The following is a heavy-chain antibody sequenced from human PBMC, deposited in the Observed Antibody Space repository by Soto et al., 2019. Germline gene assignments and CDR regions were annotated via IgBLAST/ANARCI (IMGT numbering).Heavy chain of an antibody. V-gene: IGHV3-66*01. CDR1: GFTVSSNY. J-gene: IGHJ4*02. CDR2: IYSGGST. Sequence: PGGSLRLSCAASGFTVSSNYMSWVRQAPGKGLEWVSLIYSGGSTYYADSVKGRFTISRDNSKNTVYLQMNSLRAEDTATYYCAKRPLPHFDYWGQGALVTSPQ. CDR3: AKRPLPHFDY.